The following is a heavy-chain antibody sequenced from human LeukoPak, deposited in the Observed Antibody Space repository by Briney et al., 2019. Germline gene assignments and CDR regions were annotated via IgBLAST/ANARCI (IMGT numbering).Heavy chain of an antibody. D-gene: IGHD3-22*01. V-gene: IGHV3-74*01. CDR3: ATARYDSNSLDH. CDR2: INGDGSST. CDR1: GFTFSNYW. J-gene: IGHJ4*02. Sequence: GGSLRLSCAASGFTFSNYWMHWVRQAPGTGLVWVSRINGDGSSTSYADSVKGRFTISRDNAKNTLFLQLNSLRAEDTAVYYCATARYDSNSLDHWGQGTLVTVSS.